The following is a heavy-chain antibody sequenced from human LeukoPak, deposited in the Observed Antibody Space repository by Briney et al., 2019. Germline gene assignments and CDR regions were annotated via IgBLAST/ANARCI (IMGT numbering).Heavy chain of an antibody. Sequence: GGSLRLSCAASGFTFSSYWMSWVRQAPGKGLERVANIKQDGSEKYYVDSVKGRFTISRDNAKNSLYLQMNSLRAEDTAVYYCARVGGYCSSTSCYAGRDYWGQGTLVTVSS. CDR1: GFTFSSYW. CDR3: ARVGGYCSSTSCYAGRDY. D-gene: IGHD2-2*01. V-gene: IGHV3-7*01. CDR2: IKQDGSEK. J-gene: IGHJ4*02.